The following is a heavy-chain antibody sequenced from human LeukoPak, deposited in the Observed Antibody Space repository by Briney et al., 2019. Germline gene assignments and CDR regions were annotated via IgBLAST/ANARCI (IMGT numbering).Heavy chain of an antibody. V-gene: IGHV5-51*01. CDR2: IYPGDSET. D-gene: IGHD3-22*01. J-gene: IGHJ5*02. CDR1: GYRFGFYW. CDR3: ARREAYYYDNSGYYSYWFDP. Sequence: GESLKISCTASGYRFGFYWIAWVRQMPGKGLEWMGTIYPGDSETRYSPSFQGRVTISADKSSSTAYLQWSSLKASDTAMCYCARREAYYYDNSGYYSYWFDPWGQGTLVTVSS.